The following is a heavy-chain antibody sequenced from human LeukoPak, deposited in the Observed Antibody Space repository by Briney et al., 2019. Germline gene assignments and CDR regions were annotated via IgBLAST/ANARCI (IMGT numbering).Heavy chain of an antibody. CDR2: INPNSGGT. V-gene: IGHV1-2*04. D-gene: IGHD6-19*01. Sequence: ASVKVSCKASGYTFTGYYMHWVRQAPGQGLEWMGWINPNSGGTNYAQKFQGWVTMTRDTSISTAYMELSRLRSDDTAVYYCARAAEQWLAPYYFDYWGQGTLVTVSS. CDR3: ARAAEQWLAPYYFDY. CDR1: GYTFTGYY. J-gene: IGHJ4*02.